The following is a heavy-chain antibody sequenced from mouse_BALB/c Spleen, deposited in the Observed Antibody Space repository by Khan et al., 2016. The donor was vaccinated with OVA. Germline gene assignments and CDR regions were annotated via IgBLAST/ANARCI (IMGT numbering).Heavy chain of an antibody. V-gene: IGHV1-4*01. J-gene: IGHJ2*01. CDR1: GYTFTSYT. CDR3: ARTHER. Sequence: VQLQESGAELARPGASVKMSCKASGYTFTSYTMHWVNQRPGQGLEWIGYINXSSGYTKYNQKFKDKATLTADKSSSTAYMQLSSLTSEDSAVYYCARTHERWGQGTTLTVSS. CDR2: INXSSGYT.